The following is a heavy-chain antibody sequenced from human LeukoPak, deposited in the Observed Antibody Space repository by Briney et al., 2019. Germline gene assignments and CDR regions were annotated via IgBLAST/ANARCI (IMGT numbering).Heavy chain of an antibody. CDR2: INPNSGGT. Sequence: ASVTVSCKASGYTFTGYYMHWVRQAPGQGLEWMGWINPNSGGTNYAQKFQGRVTMTRDTSISTAYMELSRLRSDDTAVYYCARDWVYSGSYSLGYWGQGTLVTVSS. CDR3: ARDWVYSGSYSLGY. CDR1: GYTFTGYY. J-gene: IGHJ4*02. V-gene: IGHV1-2*02. D-gene: IGHD1-26*01.